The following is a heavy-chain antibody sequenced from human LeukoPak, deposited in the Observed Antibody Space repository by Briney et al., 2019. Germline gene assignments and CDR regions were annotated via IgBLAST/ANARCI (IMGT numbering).Heavy chain of an antibody. D-gene: IGHD4-23*01. Sequence: SETLSLTCAVSGGSISSSNWWSWVRQPPGKGLEWIGEIYRSGSTNYNPSLKSRVTISVDKSKNQFSLKLSSVTAADTAVYYCARDYGGNSGSFDYWGQGTLVTVSS. V-gene: IGHV4-4*02. CDR3: ARDYGGNSGSFDY. CDR1: GGSISSSNW. J-gene: IGHJ4*02. CDR2: IYRSGST.